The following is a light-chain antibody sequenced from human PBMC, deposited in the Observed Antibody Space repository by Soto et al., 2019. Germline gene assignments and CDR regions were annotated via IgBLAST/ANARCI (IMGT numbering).Light chain of an antibody. CDR1: SSDVGGYNY. J-gene: IGLJ2*01. CDR3: SSYTGSITYVV. V-gene: IGLV2-14*01. CDR2: DVS. Sequence: QSVLTQPASVSGSPGQSITISCTGTSSDVGGYNYVSWYQQHPGKAPKLMIYDVSNRPSGVSNRFSGSKSANTASLTISGLQAEDEADYYCSSYTGSITYVVFGGGTKLTV.